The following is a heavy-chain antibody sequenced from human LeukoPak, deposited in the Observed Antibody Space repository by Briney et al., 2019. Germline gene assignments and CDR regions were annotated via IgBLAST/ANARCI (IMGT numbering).Heavy chain of an antibody. D-gene: IGHD3-22*01. J-gene: IGHJ4*02. CDR2: IKQDGSEK. CDR3: ARESSGYYSDY. Sequence: GGSLRLSCAASGFTFSSYWMGWVRQAPGKGLEWVANIKQDGSEKYYVDSVKGRFTISRDNAKNSLYLQMNSLRAEDTAVYYCARESSGYYSDYWGQGTLVTVSS. V-gene: IGHV3-7*01. CDR1: GFTFSSYW.